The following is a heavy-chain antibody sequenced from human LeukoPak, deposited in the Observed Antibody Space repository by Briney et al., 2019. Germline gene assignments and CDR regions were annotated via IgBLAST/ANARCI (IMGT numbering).Heavy chain of an antibody. CDR1: GGSISSYY. CDR3: ARRAARTSSPIDY. Sequence: SETLSLTCTVSGGSISSYYWSWLRQPPGKGLEWIGYIYTSGSTNYNPSLKSRVTISVDTSKNQFSLKLSSVTAADTAVYYCARRAARTSSPIDYWGQGTLVTVSS. J-gene: IGHJ4*02. CDR2: IYTSGST. D-gene: IGHD1-1*01. V-gene: IGHV4-4*09.